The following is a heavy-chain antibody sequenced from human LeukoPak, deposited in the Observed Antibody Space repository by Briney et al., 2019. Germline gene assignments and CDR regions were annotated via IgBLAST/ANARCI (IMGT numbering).Heavy chain of an antibody. Sequence: GGSLRLSCAASGFTFSDYWMHWVRQAPGKGLVWVSRINGDGTSTRYADSVKGRFTISRDNAKSTLYLQMNSLSAEDTAVYYCAKLVGATTGIDDWGQGTLVTVSS. CDR1: GFTFSDYW. D-gene: IGHD1-26*01. J-gene: IGHJ4*02. V-gene: IGHV3-74*01. CDR2: INGDGTST. CDR3: AKLVGATTGIDD.